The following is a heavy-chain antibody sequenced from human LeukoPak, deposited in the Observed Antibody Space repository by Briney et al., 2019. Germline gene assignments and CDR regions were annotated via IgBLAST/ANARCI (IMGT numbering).Heavy chain of an antibody. V-gene: IGHV3-9*01. CDR3: AKVSNSYYFDN. CDR2: ISWNSGSI. Sequence: PGGSLRLSCAASGFTFDDYAMHWVRQAPGKGLEWVSGISWNSGSIGYADSVKGRFTISRDNAKNSLYLQMNSLRAEDTALYYCAKVSNSYYFDNWGQGTLVTVSS. J-gene: IGHJ4*02. D-gene: IGHD4-23*01. CDR1: GFTFDDYA.